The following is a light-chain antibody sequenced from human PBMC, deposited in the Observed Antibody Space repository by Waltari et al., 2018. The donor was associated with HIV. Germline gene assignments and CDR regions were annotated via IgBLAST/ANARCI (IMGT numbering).Light chain of an antibody. Sequence: NFMLTQLHSVSEYPVKTATISCTGRSGRIASNYVQWYQQRPGSAPTTVIYEHNQRPSGVPDRFSGSIDSPSNSASLTISGLKTEDEADYYCQSYDSITWVFGGGTKLTVL. CDR2: EHN. CDR1: SGRIASNY. J-gene: IGLJ3*02. CDR3: QSYDSITWV. V-gene: IGLV6-57*02.